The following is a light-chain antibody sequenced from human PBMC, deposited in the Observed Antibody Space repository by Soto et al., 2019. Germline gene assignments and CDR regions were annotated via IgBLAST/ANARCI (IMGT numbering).Light chain of an antibody. CDR3: QQYNNWPCT. CDR2: AAS. V-gene: IGKV3-15*01. Sequence: VLTQCPATLSLSPGDRATLPCRASQRIXSSYAAWYQQKPGQAPRLLTYAASTRATGIPARFSGSGSGTEFTLTISSLQSEDFAAYYCQQYNNWPCTFGPGTKVDIK. CDR1: QRIXSS. J-gene: IGKJ3*01.